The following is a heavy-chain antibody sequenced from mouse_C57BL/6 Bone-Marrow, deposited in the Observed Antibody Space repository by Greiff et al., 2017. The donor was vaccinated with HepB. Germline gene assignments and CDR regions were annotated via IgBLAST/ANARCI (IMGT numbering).Heavy chain of an antibody. CDR1: GYTFTSYG. J-gene: IGHJ1*03. D-gene: IGHD1-1*01. V-gene: IGHV1-81*01. CDR2: IYPRSGNT. Sequence: QVQLKQSGAELARPGASVKLSCKASGYTFTSYGISWVKQRTGQGLEWIGEIYPRSGNTYYNEKFKGKATLTADKSSSTAYMELRSLTSEDSAVYCCARADYYGSSPYWYFDVWGTGTTVTVSS. CDR3: ARADYYGSSPYWYFDV.